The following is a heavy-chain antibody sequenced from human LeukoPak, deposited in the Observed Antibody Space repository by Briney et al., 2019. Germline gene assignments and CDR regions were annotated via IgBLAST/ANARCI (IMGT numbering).Heavy chain of an antibody. V-gene: IGHV3-33*06. CDR1: GFTFSNFG. CDR2: IWYDGSKT. Sequence: GGSLRLSCEASGFTFSNFGMHWVRQAPGKGLEWVALIWYDGSKTYYADSVKGRFTISRDNSKNTLYLQMNSLRAEDTAVYYCAKDLVPRKEPPYYFDYWGQGTLVTVSS. J-gene: IGHJ4*02. D-gene: IGHD1-14*01. CDR3: AKDLVPRKEPPYYFDY.